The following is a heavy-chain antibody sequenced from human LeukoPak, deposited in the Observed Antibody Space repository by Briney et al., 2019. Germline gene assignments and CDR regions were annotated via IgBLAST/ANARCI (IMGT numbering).Heavy chain of an antibody. CDR1: GFTFSNYE. CDR3: ARDGGYSFEYYTDV. CDR2: ISSSSSSTI. J-gene: IGHJ6*03. D-gene: IGHD5-18*01. Sequence: PGGSLRLSCAASGFTFSNYEMNWVRQAPGKGLEWVSYISSSSSSTIYYADSVKGRFTISRDNAKNSLYLQMNSLRAEDTAVYYCARDGGYSFEYYTDVWGKGTTVTVSS. V-gene: IGHV3-48*03.